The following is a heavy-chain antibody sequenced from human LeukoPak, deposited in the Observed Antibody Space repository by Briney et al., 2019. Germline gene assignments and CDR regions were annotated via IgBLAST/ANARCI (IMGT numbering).Heavy chain of an antibody. Sequence: PSETLSLTCTVSGGSISSSSHYWGWIRQPPGKGLEWIGSIGSIDYSGSTYYSPSLRSRVTISADPSKHQFSLNLRSATAADTAVYYCARLSGGGWLVDYWGQGTLVTVSS. CDR1: GGSISSSSHY. J-gene: IGHJ4*02. CDR2: IDYSGST. CDR3: ARLSGGGWLVDY. D-gene: IGHD3-9*01. V-gene: IGHV4-39*01.